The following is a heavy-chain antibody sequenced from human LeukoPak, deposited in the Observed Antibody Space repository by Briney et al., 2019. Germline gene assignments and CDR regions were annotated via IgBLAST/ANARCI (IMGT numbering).Heavy chain of an antibody. CDR1: GGSISSSSYY. V-gene: IGHV4-39*07. Sequence: SETLSLTCTVSGGSISSSSYYWGWIRQPPGKGLEWIGSIYYSGSTYYNPSLKSRVTISVDTSKNQFSLKLSSVTAADTAVYYCARDPYSSSWYRYYYFDYWSQGTLVTVSS. CDR3: ARDPYSSSWYRYYYFDY. CDR2: IYYSGST. D-gene: IGHD6-13*01. J-gene: IGHJ4*02.